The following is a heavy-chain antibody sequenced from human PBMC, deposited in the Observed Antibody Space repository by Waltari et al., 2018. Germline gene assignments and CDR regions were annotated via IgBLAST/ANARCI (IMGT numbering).Heavy chain of an antibody. J-gene: IGHJ4*02. CDR2: IKSKVDGGTT. Sequence: EWQLVESGGGLVKPGGSLRLSCAASEFTFRNLWMTWVRQAPGKGLEWVGQIKSKVDGGTTDYAAPVKGRFTISRDDAKNTLYLQMSSLKTEDTAMYYCTTDVPFTGGGAIRYWGQGTLITVSS. CDR1: EFTFRNLW. CDR3: TTDVPFTGGGAIRY. D-gene: IGHD2-8*02. V-gene: IGHV3-15*01.